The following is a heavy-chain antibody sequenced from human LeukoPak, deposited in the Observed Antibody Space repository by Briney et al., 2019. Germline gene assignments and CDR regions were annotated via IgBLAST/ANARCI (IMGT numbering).Heavy chain of an antibody. Sequence: SGGSLRLSCAASGFTFSTYSMNWVRQAPGKGLEWVSSISSGSNYMEYADSVKGRFTISRDNAYRSLFLQMNNLTAEDTAVYYCARDAYGNIRYFDYWGQGTLVTVSS. CDR2: ISSGSNYM. J-gene: IGHJ4*02. D-gene: IGHD3-10*01. V-gene: IGHV3-21*01. CDR1: GFTFSTYS. CDR3: ARDAYGNIRYFDY.